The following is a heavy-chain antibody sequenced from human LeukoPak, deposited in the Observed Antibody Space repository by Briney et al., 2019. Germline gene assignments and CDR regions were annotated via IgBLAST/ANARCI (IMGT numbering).Heavy chain of an antibody. CDR3: ARLRYWSSASCHNRPKVACEI. V-gene: IGHV5-51*01. CDR2: IYPGDSDT. D-gene: IGHD2-2*02. Sequence: GESLKISCYGSGYRFANYWLGWVRLMPGKGLEWMGIIYPGDSDTRYSPSFQGQVTISADKSITTAYLQWSSLRASDSAIYYCARLRYWSSASCHNRPKVACEIWGHGPLVTVSS. CDR1: GYRFANYW. J-gene: IGHJ3*02.